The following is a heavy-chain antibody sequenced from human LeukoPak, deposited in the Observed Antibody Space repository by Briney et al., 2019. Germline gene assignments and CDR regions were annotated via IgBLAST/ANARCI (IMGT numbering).Heavy chain of an antibody. Sequence: PGGSLRLSCTVSGFTVSSNSMSWVRQAPGKGLEWVSFIYSDNTHYSDSVKGRFTISRDNSKNTLYLQMNSLRAEDTAVYYCARDQGGYSNYFDYWGQGTLVTVSS. D-gene: IGHD4-11*01. CDR3: ARDQGGYSNYFDY. V-gene: IGHV3-66*03. CDR1: GFTVSSNS. J-gene: IGHJ4*02. CDR2: IYSDNT.